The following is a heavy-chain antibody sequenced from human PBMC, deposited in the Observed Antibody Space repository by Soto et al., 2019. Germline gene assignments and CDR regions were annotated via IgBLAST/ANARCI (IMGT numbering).Heavy chain of an antibody. J-gene: IGHJ4*02. CDR1: GGSISSGGYS. D-gene: IGHD3-22*01. Sequence: QLQLQESGSGLVKPSQTLSLTCAVSGGSISSGGYSWSWIRQPPGKGLEWIGYIYHSGNTYYNPSPKSRVTIPVERSKNQCSPRLRSVTPADTAVYYCARGAPVVNDYWGQGTLVTVSP. V-gene: IGHV4-30-2*01. CDR3: ARGAPVVNDY. CDR2: IYHSGNT.